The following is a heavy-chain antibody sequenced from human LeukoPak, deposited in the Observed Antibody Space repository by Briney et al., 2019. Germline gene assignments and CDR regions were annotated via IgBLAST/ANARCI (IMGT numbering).Heavy chain of an antibody. Sequence: PGGSLRLSCVASGFTFSRNAMHWVRQAPGKGPEWVAIISYDGSDKYYADSVKGRFTISRDNSKNTLYLQMNSLRAEDTAVYYCAKDSYYYDSSGYPNWFDPWGQGTLVTVSS. CDR3: AKDSYYYDSSGYPNWFDP. J-gene: IGHJ5*02. CDR2: ISYDGSDK. D-gene: IGHD3-22*01. CDR1: GFTFSRNA. V-gene: IGHV3-30*18.